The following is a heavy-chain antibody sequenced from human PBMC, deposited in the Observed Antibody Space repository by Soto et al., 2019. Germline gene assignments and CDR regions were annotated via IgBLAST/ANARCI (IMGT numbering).Heavy chain of an antibody. D-gene: IGHD3-22*01. Sequence: QPVGSLRLSCAASGFTFSSHWMHWVRQAPGKGLVWVSRINGDGSTTNYADSVKGRFTISRDNAKNTVSLQMNSLRAEDTAVYYCASLTGTYVISNTHWGQGVLVTVSS. J-gene: IGHJ4*02. V-gene: IGHV3-74*01. CDR3: ASLTGTYVISNTH. CDR2: INGDGSTT. CDR1: GFTFSSHW.